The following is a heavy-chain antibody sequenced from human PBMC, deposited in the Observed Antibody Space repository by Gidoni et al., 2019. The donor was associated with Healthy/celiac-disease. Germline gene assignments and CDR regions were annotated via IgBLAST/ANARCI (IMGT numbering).Heavy chain of an antibody. CDR3: ARVQRITIFGVGYPLDY. CDR2: INPNSGGT. Sequence: QVQLVQSGAEVKKPGASVKVSCKASGYTFTGYYMHWVRQAPGQGLEWMGWINPNSGGTNYAQKSQGRVTMTRDTSISTAYMELSRLRSDDTAVYYCARVQRITIFGVGYPLDYWGQGTLVTVSS. D-gene: IGHD3-3*01. CDR1: GYTFTGYY. J-gene: IGHJ4*02. V-gene: IGHV1-2*02.